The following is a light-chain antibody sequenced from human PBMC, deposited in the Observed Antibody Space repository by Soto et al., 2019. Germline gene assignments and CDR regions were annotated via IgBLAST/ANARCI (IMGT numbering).Light chain of an antibody. V-gene: IGKV1-33*01. CDR1: QDISNS. J-gene: IGKJ5*01. Sequence: DIQMTQSPSSLSASVGDRVTITCQASQDISNSLNWYQQKPGKAPKLLIYDASNLKTGVPSRFSGSGSGTDFTFTISSLQPEDIATYYCQPYDSLPPTFGQGTRLEIK. CDR2: DAS. CDR3: QPYDSLPPT.